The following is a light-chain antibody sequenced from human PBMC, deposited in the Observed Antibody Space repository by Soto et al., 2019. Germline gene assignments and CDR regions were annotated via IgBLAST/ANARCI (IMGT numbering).Light chain of an antibody. CDR1: QRVNTN. CDR3: QQYHSWPPLT. CDR2: GAS. V-gene: IGKV3-15*01. J-gene: IGKJ4*01. Sequence: EIVMTKSPATLSVSPGERATLSCRASQRVNTNLAGYQQQPGQAPRPLIYGASTRATGVPARFSGSGSGTEFTLTISILQSEDFAVYYCQQYHSWPPLTFGGGTKVEIK.